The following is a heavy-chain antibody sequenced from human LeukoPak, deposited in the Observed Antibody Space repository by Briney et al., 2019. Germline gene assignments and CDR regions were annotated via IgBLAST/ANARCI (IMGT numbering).Heavy chain of an antibody. CDR2: INHSGST. J-gene: IGHJ4*02. Sequence: SETLSLTCAVYGGSFSGYYWSWVRQPPGRGLEWIGEINHSGSTNYNPSLKSRVTISVDTSKNQFSLKLSSVTAADTAVYYCASADYDFWSGQLYFDYWGQGTLVTVSS. CDR3: ASADYDFWSGQLYFDY. CDR1: GGSFSGYY. V-gene: IGHV4-34*01. D-gene: IGHD3-3*01.